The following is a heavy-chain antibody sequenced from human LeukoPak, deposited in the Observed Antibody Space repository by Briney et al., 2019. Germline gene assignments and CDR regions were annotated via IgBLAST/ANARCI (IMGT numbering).Heavy chain of an antibody. CDR1: GYTFTSYY. D-gene: IGHD2-8*01. J-gene: IGHJ4*02. Sequence: ASVNVSCKASGYTFTSYYMHWVRQAPGQGLEWMGIINPSDGRTSYAQRFQGRVAMTRDTSMSTVYVELSSLRSEDTAVYYCARGGLNDFWGQGTLVTVSS. V-gene: IGHV1-46*01. CDR3: ARGGLNDF. CDR2: INPSDGRT.